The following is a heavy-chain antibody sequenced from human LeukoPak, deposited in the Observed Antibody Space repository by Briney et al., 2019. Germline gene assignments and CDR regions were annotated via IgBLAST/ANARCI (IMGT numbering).Heavy chain of an antibody. D-gene: IGHD5-24*01. V-gene: IGHV4-59*01. Sequence: PSETLSLTCTVSGGSISSYYWSWIRQPPGKGLEWIGYIYYSGSTNYNPSLKSRVTISVDTSKNQFSLKLSSVTAADTAVYYCARCALNGYHEYWGQGTLVTVSS. CDR1: GGSISSYY. J-gene: IGHJ4*02. CDR2: IYYSGST. CDR3: ARCALNGYHEY.